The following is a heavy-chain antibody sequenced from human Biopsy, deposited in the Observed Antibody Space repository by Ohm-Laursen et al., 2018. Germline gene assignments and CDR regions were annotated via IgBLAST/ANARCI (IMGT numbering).Heavy chain of an antibody. J-gene: IGHJ6*02. CDR3: TKYLIPAGTDV. Sequence: SLRLSCAASGFTVNDHAMHWVRQPPGKGLEWVSGISWDSGRIGYADSVKGRFTVSRDNVKKSLYLKMNSLRPEDTALYYCTKYLIPAGTDVWGQGTTVTVSS. CDR2: ISWDSGRI. D-gene: IGHD2-21*01. CDR1: GFTVNDHA. V-gene: IGHV3-9*01.